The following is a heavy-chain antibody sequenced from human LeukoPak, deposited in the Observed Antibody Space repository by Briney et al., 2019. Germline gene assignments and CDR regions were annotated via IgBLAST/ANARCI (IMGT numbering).Heavy chain of an antibody. CDR1: GFTFNSYW. CDR3: ARGSESYDYYSYGMDV. CDR2: IKEDGSEK. D-gene: IGHD5-12*01. J-gene: IGHJ6*04. V-gene: IGHV3-7*01. Sequence: PGGSLRLSCAASGFTFNSYWMSWVRQAPGKGLEWVANIKEDGSEKYYVDSVKGRFTISRDNAKNSLYLQMNSLRAEDTAVYYCARGSESYDYYSYGMDVWGKGTTVTVS.